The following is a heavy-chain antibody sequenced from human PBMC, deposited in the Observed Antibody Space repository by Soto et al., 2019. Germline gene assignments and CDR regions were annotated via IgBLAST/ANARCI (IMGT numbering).Heavy chain of an antibody. J-gene: IGHJ6*02. Sequence: SETLSLTCTVSGVSIRTYYWSWIRQPPGKGLEWVGNTYKSGNTNYNPSLKSRVAISVDTSRSQFSLKLNSVTAAYTAVYYCARQLGYCSSTSSYYYYYGMDVWGQGTTVTVSS. CDR2: TYKSGNT. D-gene: IGHD2-2*01. CDR3: ARQLGYCSSTSSYYYYYGMDV. CDR1: GVSIRTYY. V-gene: IGHV4-59*08.